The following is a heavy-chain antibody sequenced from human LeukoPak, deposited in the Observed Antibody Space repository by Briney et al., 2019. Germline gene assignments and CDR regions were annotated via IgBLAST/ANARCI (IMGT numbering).Heavy chain of an antibody. D-gene: IGHD2-2*01. Sequence: ASVKVSCKAAGYTFTSHGFSWLRQAPGQGLEWMGWITVNNGYTKYAQELQGRVTMTTDTSTSTAYMELRSLRSDDTAVYYCAKVDCTSTNCHNILPYFDCWGQGTLVTVSS. V-gene: IGHV1-18*01. CDR2: ITVNNGYT. J-gene: IGHJ4*02. CDR3: AKVDCTSTNCHNILPYFDC. CDR1: GYTFTSHG.